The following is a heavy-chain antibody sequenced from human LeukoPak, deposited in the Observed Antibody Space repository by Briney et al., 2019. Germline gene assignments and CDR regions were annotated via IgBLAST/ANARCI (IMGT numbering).Heavy chain of an antibody. CDR2: ISWDGGST. D-gene: IGHD3-22*01. CDR3: AKDIGDSSGYYPDY. V-gene: IGHV3-43*01. CDR1: GFTFDDYT. J-gene: IGHJ4*02. Sequence: GGSLRLSCAASGFTFDDYTMHWVRQAPGKGLEWVSLISWDGGSTYYADSVKGRFTISRDNSKNSLYLQMNSLRAEDTALYYCAKDIGDSSGYYPDYWGQGTLVTVSS.